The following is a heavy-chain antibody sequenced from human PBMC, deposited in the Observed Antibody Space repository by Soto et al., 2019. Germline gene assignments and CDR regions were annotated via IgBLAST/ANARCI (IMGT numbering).Heavy chain of an antibody. Sequence: QVQLVQSGPEVKKPGASVKVSCKASGYTFTNYGISWVRQAPGQGLEWMGWISTYSGDTDYVQKLQGRVTMTTDTSTSTAYMELKSLRSDDTAVYYCARDDSSGPGRFDPWGQGTLVSVSS. CDR3: ARDDSSGPGRFDP. CDR1: GYTFTNYG. D-gene: IGHD3-22*01. J-gene: IGHJ5*02. V-gene: IGHV1-18*01. CDR2: ISTYSGDT.